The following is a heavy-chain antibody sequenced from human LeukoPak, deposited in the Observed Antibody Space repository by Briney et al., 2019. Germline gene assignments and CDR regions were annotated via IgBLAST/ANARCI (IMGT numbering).Heavy chain of an antibody. V-gene: IGHV3-23*01. J-gene: IGHJ3*02. D-gene: IGHD3-22*01. CDR1: GFTFSRYA. Sequence: GGSLRLSCAASGFTFSRYAMSWVRQAPGKGLEWVSAISGSGGSTYYADSVKGRFTISRDNSKNTLHLQMNSLRAEDTAVYYCAKDAKPYYYDSSGYYYAGAFDIWGQGTMVTVSS. CDR2: ISGSGGST. CDR3: AKDAKPYYYDSSGYYYAGAFDI.